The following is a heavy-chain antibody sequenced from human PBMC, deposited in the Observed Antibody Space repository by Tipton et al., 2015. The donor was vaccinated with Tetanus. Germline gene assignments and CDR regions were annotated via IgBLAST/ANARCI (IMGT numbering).Heavy chain of an antibody. D-gene: IGHD3-9*01. J-gene: IGHJ6*02. CDR2: IKHDGSDK. CDR3: AGDDWTLGMDV. V-gene: IGHV3-7*01. CDR1: GFSFSSYW. Sequence: SLRLSCAASGFSFSSYWMTWVRQAPGKGLEWVANIKHDGSDKDYVDSVKGRFTIHRDNAQNSLSLQMNSLRVEDTGVYYCAGDDWTLGMDVWGQGATVTVSS.